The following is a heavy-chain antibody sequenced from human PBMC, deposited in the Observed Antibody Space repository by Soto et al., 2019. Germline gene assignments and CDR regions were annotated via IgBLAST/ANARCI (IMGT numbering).Heavy chain of an antibody. CDR1: GFTFSSYG. CDR3: ARDLVGLGDCSGGSCDVGALDY. Sequence: QVQLVESGGGVVQRGRSLRLSCAASGFTFSSYGMHWVRQAPGKGLEWVAVIWYDGSNKYYADSVKGRFTISRGNSKNTLYLLRNGLRAGDSAVYYCARDLVGLGDCSGGSCDVGALDYWGQGTLVTVSS. J-gene: IGHJ4*02. CDR2: IWYDGSNK. V-gene: IGHV3-33*01. D-gene: IGHD2-15*01.